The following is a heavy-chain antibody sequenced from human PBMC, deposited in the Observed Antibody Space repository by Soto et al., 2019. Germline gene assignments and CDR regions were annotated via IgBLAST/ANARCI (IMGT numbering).Heavy chain of an antibody. D-gene: IGHD2-2*01. V-gene: IGHV1-3*01. J-gene: IGHJ5*02. CDR2: INAGNGNT. CDR1: GYTFTSYA. Sequence: ASVKVSCKASGYTFTSYAMHWVRQAPGQRLEWMGWINAGNGNTKYPQKFQGRVTITRDTSASTAYMELSSLRSEDTAVYYCARARIVVVPAATPVWFDPWGQGTLVTVSS. CDR3: ARARIVVVPAATPVWFDP.